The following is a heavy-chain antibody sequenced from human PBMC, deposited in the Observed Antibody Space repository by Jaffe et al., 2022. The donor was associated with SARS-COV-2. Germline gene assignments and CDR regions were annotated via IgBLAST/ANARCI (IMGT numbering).Heavy chain of an antibody. V-gene: IGHV4-31*03. J-gene: IGHJ4*02. CDR1: GGSISSGGYY. CDR3: ARSRIYGGNLPIDY. CDR2: IYYSGST. Sequence: QVQLQESGPGLVKPSQTLSLTCTVSGGSISSGGYYWSWIRQHPGKGLEWIGYIYYSGSTYYNPSLKSRVTISVDTSKNQFSLKLSSVTAADTAVYYCARSRIYGGNLPIDYWGQGTLVTVSS. D-gene: IGHD4-17*01.